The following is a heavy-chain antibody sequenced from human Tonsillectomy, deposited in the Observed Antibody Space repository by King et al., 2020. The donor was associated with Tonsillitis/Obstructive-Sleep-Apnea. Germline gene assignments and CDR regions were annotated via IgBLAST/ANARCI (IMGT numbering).Heavy chain of an antibody. CDR1: GGTFSSFA. Sequence: QLVQSGAEVKKPGSSVKVSCKASGGTFSSFAFSWVRLAPGQGLEWIGGIAPIFGATNYAQRFQGRLTITADDSTSTAYMELSSLRSDDTALYYCARDWEYYSSSPFYYYYMDVWGKGTTVTVSS. J-gene: IGHJ6*03. V-gene: IGHV1-69*12. CDR2: IAPIFGAT. D-gene: IGHD6-6*01. CDR3: ARDWEYYSSSPFYYYYMDV.